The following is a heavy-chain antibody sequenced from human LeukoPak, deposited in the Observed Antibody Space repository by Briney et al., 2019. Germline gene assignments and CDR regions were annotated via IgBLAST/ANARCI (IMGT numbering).Heavy chain of an antibody. D-gene: IGHD6-6*01. CDR3: ARGEEYSSSSGPVDY. J-gene: IGHJ4*02. V-gene: IGHV3-11*06. Sequence: PGGSLRLSCAASGFTFSDDYMSWIRQAPGKGLEWVSYISSRSNYTNYADSVKGRFTISRDNAKHSLYLRMNSLRAEDTAVYYCARGEEYSSSSGPVDYWGQGTLVTVSS. CDR1: GFTFSDDY. CDR2: ISSRSNYT.